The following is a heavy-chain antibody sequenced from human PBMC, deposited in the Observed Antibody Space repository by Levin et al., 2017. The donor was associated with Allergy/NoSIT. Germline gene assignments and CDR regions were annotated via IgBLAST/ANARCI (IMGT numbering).Heavy chain of an antibody. CDR1: GYTFTDSY. J-gene: IGHJ4*02. D-gene: IGHD3-22*01. V-gene: IGHV1-2*02. Sequence: ASVKVSCKASGYTFTDSYMHWVRQAPGQGLEWMGWINPNSGGTNYAQKFQGRVTMTRDTSISTAYMELSRLRSDDTAVYYCATYYESEGGTATDYWGQGTLVTVSS. CDR3: ATYYESEGGTATDY. CDR2: INPNSGGT.